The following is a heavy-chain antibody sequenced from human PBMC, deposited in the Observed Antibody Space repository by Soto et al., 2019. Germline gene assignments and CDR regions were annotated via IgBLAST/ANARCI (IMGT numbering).Heavy chain of an antibody. D-gene: IGHD6-19*01. CDR2: INAGNGNT. J-gene: IGHJ4*02. V-gene: IGHV1-3*01. Sequence: ASVKGSCKASRYTFSTYAIHWVRQAPGQRLEWMGWINAGNGNTKYSQKFQGRVTITRDTSASTAYMELSSLRSEDTAVYYCARDGAVAGGINFDYWGQGALVTVSS. CDR3: ARDGAVAGGINFDY. CDR1: RYTFSTYA.